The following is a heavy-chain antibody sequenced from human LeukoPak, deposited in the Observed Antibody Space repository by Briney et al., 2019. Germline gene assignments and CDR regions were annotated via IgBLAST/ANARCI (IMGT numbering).Heavy chain of an antibody. Sequence: SVKVSCKVSGYTLTELSMHWVRQAPGKGLEWMGGFDPEDGETIYAQKFQGRVTITRDTSASTAYMELSSLRSEDTAVYYCALAAAGPFDYWGQGTLVTVSS. D-gene: IGHD6-13*01. V-gene: IGHV1-24*01. CDR2: FDPEDGET. CDR3: ALAAAGPFDY. J-gene: IGHJ4*02. CDR1: GYTLTELS.